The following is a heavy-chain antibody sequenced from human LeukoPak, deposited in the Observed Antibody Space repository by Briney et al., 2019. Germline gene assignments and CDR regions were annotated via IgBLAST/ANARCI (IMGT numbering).Heavy chain of an antibody. CDR2: IYNGGST. V-gene: IGHV3-53*01. Sequence: GGSLRPSCAASGFTVSSNYMSWVRQAPGKGLEWVSVIYNGGSTYYADSVKGRFTISRDNSKNTLYLQMNSLRAEDTAVYYCAREKRGDYYDSSGYPYYFDYWGQGTLVTVSS. J-gene: IGHJ4*02. CDR1: GFTVSSNY. CDR3: AREKRGDYYDSSGYPYYFDY. D-gene: IGHD3-22*01.